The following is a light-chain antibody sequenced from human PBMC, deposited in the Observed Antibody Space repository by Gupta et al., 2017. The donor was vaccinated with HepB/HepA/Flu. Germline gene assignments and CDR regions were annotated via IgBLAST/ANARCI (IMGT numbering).Light chain of an antibody. CDR2: QDT. J-gene: IGLJ2*01. V-gene: IGLV3-25*03. CDR3: QSADTSGPHPYVI. CDR1: ALPKQY. Sequence: SYELTQPPSVSVSPGQTARITCSGDALPKQYVYWYQQKSGQAPVLVIYQDTERPSGIPERFSGSSSGTTVTLTISGVQAEDEADYYCQSADTSGPHPYVIFGGGTKLTVL.